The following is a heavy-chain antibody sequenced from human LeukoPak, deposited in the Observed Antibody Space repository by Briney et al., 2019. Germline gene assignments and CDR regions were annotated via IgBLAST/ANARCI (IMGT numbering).Heavy chain of an antibody. CDR1: GGSISSGGYY. Sequence: SQTLSLTCTVSGGSISSGGYYWSWIRQHPGKGLEWIGYIYYSGSTYYNPSLKSRVTISVDTSKNQFSLKLSSVTAADTAVYYRARVVAYDSSGYQDYWGQGTLVTVSS. CDR3: ARVVAYDSSGYQDY. CDR2: IYYSGST. J-gene: IGHJ4*02. D-gene: IGHD3-22*01. V-gene: IGHV4-31*03.